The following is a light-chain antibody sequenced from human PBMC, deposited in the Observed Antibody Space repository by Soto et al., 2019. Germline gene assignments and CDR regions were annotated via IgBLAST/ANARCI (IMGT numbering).Light chain of an antibody. J-gene: IGKJ4*01. CDR3: QQYGSSPLT. CDR2: AAS. V-gene: IGKV3-20*01. Sequence: EIVLTQSPGTLSLSPGERATLSCRASQSLSNNYLAWYQQKPGQAPRLLIYAASSRATGIPDRFSGSGSGTDFTLSMSRLEPEDYAVYYCQQYGSSPLTFGGGTKVEIK. CDR1: QSLSNNY.